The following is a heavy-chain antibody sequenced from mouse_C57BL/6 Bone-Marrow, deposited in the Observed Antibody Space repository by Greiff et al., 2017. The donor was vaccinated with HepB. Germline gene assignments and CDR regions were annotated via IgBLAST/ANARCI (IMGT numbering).Heavy chain of an antibody. J-gene: IGHJ2*01. Sequence: EVKLVESGGDLVKPGGSLKLSCAASGFTFSTSGMSWVRQTPDRRLEWVATINTGGTYTYYADSVRGRFTISKDSAKNPLFLLMSSLKSEDSAIYYCTRDRVGYYFDYWGQGTTLTVSS. CDR2: INTGGTYT. CDR1: GFTFSTSG. V-gene: IGHV5-6*02. CDR3: TRDRVGYYFDY. D-gene: IGHD1-2*01.